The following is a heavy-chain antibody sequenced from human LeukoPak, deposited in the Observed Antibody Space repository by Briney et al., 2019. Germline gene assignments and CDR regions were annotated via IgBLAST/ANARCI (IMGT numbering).Heavy chain of an antibody. CDR2: SYYSGST. V-gene: IGHV4-39*01. D-gene: IGHD3-10*01. J-gene: IGHJ4*02. CDR1: GGSISSSSYY. Sequence: SETPSLTCTVSGGSISSSSYYWGWIGQAPGKGLEWIRSSYYSGSTYYNPSLKSRVTISVDTSKNQFSLKLSSVTAADTAVYYCARIGVYYYGSGGIYYFHYWGQGTLVTVSS. CDR3: ARIGVYYYGSGGIYYFHY.